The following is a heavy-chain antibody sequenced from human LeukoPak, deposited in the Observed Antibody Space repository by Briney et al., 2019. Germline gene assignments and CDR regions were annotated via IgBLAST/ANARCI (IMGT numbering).Heavy chain of an antibody. V-gene: IGHV3-30*04. Sequence: GGSLRLSCAASGFTFSSYAMHWVRQAPGKGLEWVAVISYDGSNKYYADSVKGRFTISRDNSKNTLYLQMNSLRAEDTAVYYCARASDAFDYWGQGTLVTVSS. CDR1: GFTFSSYA. CDR2: ISYDGSNK. D-gene: IGHD1-26*01. CDR3: ARASDAFDY. J-gene: IGHJ4*02.